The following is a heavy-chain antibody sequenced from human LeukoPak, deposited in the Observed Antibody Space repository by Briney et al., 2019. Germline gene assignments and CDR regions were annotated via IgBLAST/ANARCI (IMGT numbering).Heavy chain of an antibody. J-gene: IGHJ4*02. V-gene: IGHV4-59*04. CDR2: IYYSGST. CDR3: ARHWDNNGWNFDY. D-gene: IGHD6-19*01. CDR1: DGSISTYY. Sequence: ASETLSLTCTVSDGSISTYYWSWIRQPPGKGLEWIGYIYYSGSTYYNPSLKSRVTISVDTSKNQFSLSLTSVTAADTAVYYCARHWDNNGWNFDYWGRGTLVTVSS.